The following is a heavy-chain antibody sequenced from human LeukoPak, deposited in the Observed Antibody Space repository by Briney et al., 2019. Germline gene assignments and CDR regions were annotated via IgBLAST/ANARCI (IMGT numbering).Heavy chain of an antibody. V-gene: IGHV4-59*01. Sequence: PSETLSLTCTVSGGSISSYYWSWIRQPPGKGLEWIGYIYYSGSTNYNPSLKSRVTISVDTSKNQFSLKLSSVTAADTAVYYCARLKATSYDSSGYGYYYYYGMDVWGQGTTVTVSS. J-gene: IGHJ6*02. D-gene: IGHD3-22*01. CDR1: GGSISSYY. CDR3: ARLKATSYDSSGYGYYYYYGMDV. CDR2: IYYSGST.